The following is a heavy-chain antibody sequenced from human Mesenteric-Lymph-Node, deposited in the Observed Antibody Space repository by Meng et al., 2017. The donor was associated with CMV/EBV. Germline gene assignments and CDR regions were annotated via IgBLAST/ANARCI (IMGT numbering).Heavy chain of an antibody. V-gene: IGHV4-59*01. CDR2: IYYRGST. CDR3: ARGIGYYDFWSGYYRYYYYGMDV. Sequence: SETLSLTCTVSGVSMSSYYWSWIRQPPGKGLEWIGYIYYRGSTNYNPSLKSRVTISVDTSKNQFSLKLSSVTAADTAVYYCARGIGYYDFWSGYYRYYYYGMDVWGQGTTVTFS. D-gene: IGHD3-3*01. CDR1: GVSMSSYY. J-gene: IGHJ6*02.